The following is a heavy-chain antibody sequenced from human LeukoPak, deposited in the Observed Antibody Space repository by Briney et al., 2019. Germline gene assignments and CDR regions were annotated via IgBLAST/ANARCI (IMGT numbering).Heavy chain of an antibody. D-gene: IGHD1-1*01. CDR3: ASTTGTIPYWFDP. J-gene: IGHJ5*02. Sequence: PSETLSLTCTVSGGSISSYYWSWIRQPPGKGLEWIGYIYYSGSTNYNPSLKSRVTISVDTSKNQFSLKLSSVTAADTAVYYCASTTGTIPYWFDPWGQGTLVTVSS. V-gene: IGHV4-59*12. CDR1: GGSISSYY. CDR2: IYYSGST.